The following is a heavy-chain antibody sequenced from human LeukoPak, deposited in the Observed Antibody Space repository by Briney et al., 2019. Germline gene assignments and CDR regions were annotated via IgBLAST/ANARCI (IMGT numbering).Heavy chain of an antibody. V-gene: IGHV4-59*01. CDR3: AKSSGSIPKWGSYFDY. Sequence: SETLSLTCTVSGGSISSYYWSWIRQPPGKGLEWIGYIYYSGSTNYNPSLKSRVTISVDTSKNQFSLKLSSVTAADTAVYYCAKSSGSIPKWGSYFDYWGQGTLVTVSS. J-gene: IGHJ4*02. CDR2: IYYSGST. D-gene: IGHD7-27*01. CDR1: GGSISSYY.